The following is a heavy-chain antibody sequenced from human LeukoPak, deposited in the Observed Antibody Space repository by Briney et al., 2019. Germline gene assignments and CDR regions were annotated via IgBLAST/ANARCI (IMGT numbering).Heavy chain of an antibody. J-gene: IGHJ4*02. V-gene: IGHV4-59*01. CDR1: GGSISSYY. CDR2: FYYSGGT. Sequence: PSETLSLTCTVSGGSISSYYWSWIRQPPGKGLEWIGHFYYSGGTSYSPSLKSRLTISVDTSSNQFSLKLTSVTAADTAVYFCARGQGGNYYLNYFDYWGQGALVTVSS. CDR3: ARGQGGNYYLNYFDY. D-gene: IGHD1-26*01.